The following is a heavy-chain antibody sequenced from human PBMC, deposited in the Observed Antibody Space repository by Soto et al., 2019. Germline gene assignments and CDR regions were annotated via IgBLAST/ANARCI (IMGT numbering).Heavy chain of an antibody. D-gene: IGHD5-12*01. CDR3: ERGGGYDSFDY. J-gene: IGHJ4*02. Sequence: PSETLSLTCTVSGASISYGGFSWSWIRQSPGKGLEWIGYISHLENTYLHPSFKSRLTMSIDRTRNQFSLKLSSVTAADMAVYYCERGGGYDSFDYWGQGVLVTVSS. V-gene: IGHV4-30-2*06. CDR2: ISHLENT. CDR1: GASISYGGFS.